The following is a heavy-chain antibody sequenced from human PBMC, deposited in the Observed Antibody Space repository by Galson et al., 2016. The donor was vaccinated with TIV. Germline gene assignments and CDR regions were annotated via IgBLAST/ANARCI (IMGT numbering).Heavy chain of an antibody. D-gene: IGHD3-22*01. CDR2: IIGMFGTT. V-gene: IGHV1-69*13. J-gene: IGHJ5*02. CDR1: GGTSSSYA. Sequence: SVKVSCKASGGTSSSYAFSWVRQAPGQGLEWMGRIIGMFGTTNYAQKFQGRVTITADELTSTVYMELSGLTSEDTAVYYCARAPGYHDSSAYYPAWGQGTLVTVSS. CDR3: ARAPGYHDSSAYYPA.